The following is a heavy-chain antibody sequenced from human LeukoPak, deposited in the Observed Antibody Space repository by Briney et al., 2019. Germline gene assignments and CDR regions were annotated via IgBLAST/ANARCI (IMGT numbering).Heavy chain of an antibody. CDR1: GLRFRSYA. J-gene: IGHJ4*02. D-gene: IGHD2-15*01. CDR3: AKGRCSGVGCDSFHS. V-gene: IGHV3-23*01. Sequence: GGSLRLSCVASGLRFRSYAMNWVRQAPGKGLGCISTISDDSSFTYYADSVKGRSAISRDDSKNTLYLQMNNLKVEDTAVYYCAKGRCSGVGCDSFHSWGQGALVTVSS. CDR2: ISDDSSFT.